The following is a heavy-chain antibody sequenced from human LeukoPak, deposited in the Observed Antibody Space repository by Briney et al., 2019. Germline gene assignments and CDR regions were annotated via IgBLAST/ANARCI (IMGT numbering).Heavy chain of an antibody. V-gene: IGHV4-59*01. CDR3: ARYDYASFDD. CDR2: IYYSGST. CDR1: GGSISSYY. D-gene: IGHD4-17*01. Sequence: SETLSLTCTVSGGSISSYYWSWIRQPPGKGLEWIGYIYYSGSTNYNPSLKSRVTISVDTSKNQFSLKLSSVTAADTAVYYCARYDYASFDDWGHGTLVTLSS. J-gene: IGHJ4*01.